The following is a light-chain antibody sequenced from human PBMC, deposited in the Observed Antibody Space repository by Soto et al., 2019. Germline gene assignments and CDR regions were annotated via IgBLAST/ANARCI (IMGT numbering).Light chain of an antibody. CDR3: SSYTITSTLVI. J-gene: IGLJ2*01. CDR1: SSDVGSYDL. V-gene: IGLV2-14*02. CDR2: EGT. Sequence: QSALTQPASVSGSPGQSITISCTGTSSDVGSYDLVSWFQHHPGEAPKLMIYEGTKRPSGVSNRFSGSKSGNTASLTISGLQAEDEADYYCSSYTITSTLVIFGGGTKLTVL.